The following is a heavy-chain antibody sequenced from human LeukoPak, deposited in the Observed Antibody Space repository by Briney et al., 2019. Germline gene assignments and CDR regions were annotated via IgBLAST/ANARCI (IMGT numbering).Heavy chain of an antibody. CDR3: ARDSYDFWSGYSSFDY. V-gene: IGHV3-48*01. CDR1: GFTFSSYS. D-gene: IGHD3-3*01. J-gene: IGHJ4*02. Sequence: GGSLRLSCAASGFTFSSYSMNWVRQAPGKGLEWVSYISSSSSTIYYADSVKGRFTISRDNAKNSLYLQMNSLRAEDTAVYYCARDSYDFWSGYSSFDYWGQGTLVTVSS. CDR2: ISSSSSTI.